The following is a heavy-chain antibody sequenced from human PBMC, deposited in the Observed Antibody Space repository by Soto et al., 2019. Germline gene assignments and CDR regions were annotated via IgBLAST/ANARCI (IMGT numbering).Heavy chain of an antibody. J-gene: IGHJ5*02. CDR1: GYTFTSYG. CDR2: INAANGDT. D-gene: IGHD6-13*01. CDR3: VRRPVSATGIDWSAP. V-gene: IGHV1-3*01. Sequence: GASVKVSCKASGYTFTSYGIHWVRQAPGERLEWMGWINAANGDTKYSPKFQGRVTITRDTFVSTAYMELSSLRSEDTAVYYCVRRPVSATGIDWSAPGGQGTLVTVSS.